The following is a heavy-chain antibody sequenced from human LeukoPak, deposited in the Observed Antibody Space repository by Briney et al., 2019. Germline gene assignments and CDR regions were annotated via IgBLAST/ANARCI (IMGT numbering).Heavy chain of an antibody. V-gene: IGHV3-21*01. CDR2: ISRSGNDK. J-gene: IGHJ4*02. D-gene: IGHD3-3*01. CDR3: VRRETVFGVVTNFDY. CDR1: KFIFGDYN. Sequence: GGSLRLSCAASKFIFGDYNMNWVRQAPGKGLEGVSSISRSGNDKYYADSVKGRFTISRGNAKNSLYLQMNGLRAEDTAVYYCVRRETVFGVVTNFDYWGQGVLVTVSS.